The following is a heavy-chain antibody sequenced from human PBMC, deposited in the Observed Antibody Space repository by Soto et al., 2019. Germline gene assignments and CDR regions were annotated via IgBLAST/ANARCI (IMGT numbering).Heavy chain of an antibody. Sequence: QVQLVQSGAEVKKPGSSVKVSCKASGGTFSSYTISWVRQAPGQGLEWMGGIIPIFGTANYAQKFQGRVTVTADESTSTPYMELSSLRSEDTAVYYCARGGRDGYNYGVYNDYWGQGTLVTVSS. V-gene: IGHV1-69*01. CDR3: ARGGRDGYNYGVYNDY. J-gene: IGHJ4*02. CDR2: IIPIFGTA. CDR1: GGTFSSYT. D-gene: IGHD5-12*01.